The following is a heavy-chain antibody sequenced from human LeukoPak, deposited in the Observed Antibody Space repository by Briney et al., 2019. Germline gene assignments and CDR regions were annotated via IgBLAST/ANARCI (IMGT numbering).Heavy chain of an antibody. CDR3: ARDFNDYGEIIPGDY. CDR1: GGTFSSYA. CDR2: IIPIFGTA. V-gene: IGHV1-69*13. D-gene: IGHD4-17*01. J-gene: IGHJ4*02. Sequence: VASVKVSCKASGGTFSSYAISWVRQAPGQGLEWMGGIIPIFGTANYAQKFQGRVTITADESTSTAYMELRSLRSDDTAVYYCARDFNDYGEIIPGDYWGQGTLVTVSS.